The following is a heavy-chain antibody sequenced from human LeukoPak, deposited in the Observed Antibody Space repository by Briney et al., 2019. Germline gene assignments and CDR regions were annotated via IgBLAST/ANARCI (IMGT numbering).Heavy chain of an antibody. D-gene: IGHD1-26*01. CDR1: GFTFSDYY. CDR3: ARVGSPFHDASDI. V-gene: IGHV3-11*06. CDR2: ISSSSSYT. Sequence: GGSLRLSCAASGFTFSDYYMSWIRQAPGKGLEWVSYISSSSSYTNYADSVKGRFTISRDNAKNSLYLQMNSLRAEDTAVYYCARVGSPFHDASDIWGQGTMVTVSS. J-gene: IGHJ3*02.